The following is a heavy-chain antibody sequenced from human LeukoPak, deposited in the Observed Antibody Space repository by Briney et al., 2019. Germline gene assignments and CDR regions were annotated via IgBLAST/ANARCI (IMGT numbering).Heavy chain of an antibody. J-gene: IGHJ4*02. Sequence: GGSLRLSCAASGFTFSSYAMSWVRQAPGKGLEWVSAISGGGGSTYYADSVKGRFTISRDNSKNTLYLQMNSLRVEDTAVYYCAKWARDCSSTSCYMRYWGQGTLVTVSS. D-gene: IGHD2-2*02. CDR2: ISGGGGST. V-gene: IGHV3-23*01. CDR3: AKWARDCSSTSCYMRY. CDR1: GFTFSSYA.